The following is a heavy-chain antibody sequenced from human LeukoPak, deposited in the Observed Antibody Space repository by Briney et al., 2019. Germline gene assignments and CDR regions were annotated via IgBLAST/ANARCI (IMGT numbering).Heavy chain of an antibody. CDR2: INPSGGST. J-gene: IGHJ4*02. CDR1: GYTFTSYY. V-gene: IGHV1-46*01. Sequence: GASVKVSCKASGYTFTSYYMHWVRQAPGEGLEWMGIINPSGGSTSYAQKFQGRVTMTRDMSTSTVYMELSSLRSEDTAVYYCARGFPPRRQYDSSGYYSYYFDYWGQGTLVTVSS. CDR3: ARGFPPRRQYDSSGYYSYYFDY. D-gene: IGHD3-22*01.